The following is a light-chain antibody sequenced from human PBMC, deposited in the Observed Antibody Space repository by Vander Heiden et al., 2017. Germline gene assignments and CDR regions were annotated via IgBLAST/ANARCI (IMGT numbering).Light chain of an antibody. CDR3: QTWGTGIHWV. V-gene: IGLV4-69*01. J-gene: IGLJ3*02. CDR1: SGHSSYA. CDR2: LNSDGSH. Sequence: QLVLTQSPSASASLGASVKLTCTLSSGHSSYAIAWHQQQPEKGPRYLMKLNSDGSHSKGDGIPDRFSGSSSGADRYLTISGLQAEDEADYYCQTWGTGIHWVFGGGTKLTVL.